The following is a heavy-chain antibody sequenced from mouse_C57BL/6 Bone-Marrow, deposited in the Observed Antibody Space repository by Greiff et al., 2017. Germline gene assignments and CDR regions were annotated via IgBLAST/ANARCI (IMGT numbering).Heavy chain of an antibody. CDR1: GFSLTSYG. CDR3: ARNEDGSSYERYFDV. D-gene: IGHD1-1*01. Sequence: VKLMESGPGLVQPSQSLSITCTVSGFSLTSYGVHWVRQSPGKGLEWLGVIWSGGSTDYNAAFISRLSISKDNSKSQVFFKMNSLQADDTAIYYCARNEDGSSYERYFDVWGTGTTVTVSS. CDR2: IWSGGST. J-gene: IGHJ1*03. V-gene: IGHV2-2*01.